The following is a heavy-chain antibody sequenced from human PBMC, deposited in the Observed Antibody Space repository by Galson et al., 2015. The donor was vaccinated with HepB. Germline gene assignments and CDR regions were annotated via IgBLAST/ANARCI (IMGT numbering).Heavy chain of an antibody. CDR3: AKECGGGSCYGGGYYYYGMDV. CDR1: GFTFSSYG. CDR2: IWYDGSNK. Sequence: SLRLSCAASGFTFSSYGMHWVRQAPGKGLEWVAVIWYDGSNKYYADSVKGRFTTSRDNSKNTLYLQMNSLRAEDTAVYYCAKECGGGSCYGGGYYYYGMDVWGQGTTVTVSS. D-gene: IGHD2-15*01. V-gene: IGHV3-33*06. J-gene: IGHJ6*02.